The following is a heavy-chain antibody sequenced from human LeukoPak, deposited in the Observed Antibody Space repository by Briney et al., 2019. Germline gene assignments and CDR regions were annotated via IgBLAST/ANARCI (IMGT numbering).Heavy chain of an antibody. J-gene: IGHJ6*02. Sequence: ASVKVSCEASGITFSKNCISWVRQAPGQGLEWMGRFIPMVGVAAYAQKFQGRITITEDRSANTAFMELSSLTSEDTAVYYCARIKAVGVPVAIDAYYSYGMDVWGQGTAVAVSS. V-gene: IGHV1-69*02. D-gene: IGHD2-2*01. CDR1: GITFSKNC. CDR3: ARIKAVGVPVAIDAYYSYGMDV. CDR2: FIPMVGVA.